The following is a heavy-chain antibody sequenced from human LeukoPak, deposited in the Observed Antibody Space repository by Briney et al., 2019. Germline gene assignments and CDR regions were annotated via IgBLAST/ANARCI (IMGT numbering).Heavy chain of an antibody. Sequence: GASVKVSCKASGYTFITYGINWVRQAPGQGLEWMGWISPYDGSTNFAQKLQGRVTMTTDTSTSTAYMELRSLRSDDTAVYYCARGGKKYQLLPFDYWGQGTLVTVSS. CDR3: ARGGKKYQLLPFDY. J-gene: IGHJ4*02. CDR2: ISPYDGST. CDR1: GYTFITYG. V-gene: IGHV1-18*01. D-gene: IGHD2-2*01.